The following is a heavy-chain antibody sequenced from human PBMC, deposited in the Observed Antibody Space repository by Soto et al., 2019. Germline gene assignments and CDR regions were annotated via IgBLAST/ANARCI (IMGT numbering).Heavy chain of an antibody. Sequence: SVKVSCKASGGTFSSYAISWVRQAPGQGLEWMGGIIPIFGTANYAQKLQGRVTITADKSTSTAYMELSSLRSEDTAVYYCARVVPAAIGMDYWGQGTLVTVSS. V-gene: IGHV1-69*06. J-gene: IGHJ4*02. D-gene: IGHD2-2*01. CDR3: ARVVPAAIGMDY. CDR1: GGTFSSYA. CDR2: IIPIFGTA.